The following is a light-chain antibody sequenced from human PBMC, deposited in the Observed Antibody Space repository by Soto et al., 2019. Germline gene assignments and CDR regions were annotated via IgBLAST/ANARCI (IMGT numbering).Light chain of an antibody. CDR2: LGS. Sequence: VMTQSPLSQPVTPGEPASISCRSSHSPLHSPGYNYLHWYLXKTGQSQQLXIYLGSNRPSGVPDRFSVIVSGTDFTLKLRRVEAEDGGVYEGMQGLQTPLTFAGGTKV. CDR1: HSPLHSPGYNY. J-gene: IGKJ4*01. CDR3: MQGLQTPLT. V-gene: IGKV2-28*01.